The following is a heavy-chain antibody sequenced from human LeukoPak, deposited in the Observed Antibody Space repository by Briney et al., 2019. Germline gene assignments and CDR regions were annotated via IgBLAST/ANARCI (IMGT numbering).Heavy chain of an antibody. J-gene: IGHJ4*02. V-gene: IGHV3-7*03. CDR1: GFSISSYW. D-gene: IGHD4-23*01. CDR2: IKQDGSDK. Sequence: GGSLRLSCAASGFSISSYWMRWVRQVPGKGLEWVANIKQDGSDKYYLTSVRGRFTISRDNAKNSLFLQMNSLRVEDTAVYYCARGGGHLDCWGQGTLVTVSS. CDR3: ARGGGHLDC.